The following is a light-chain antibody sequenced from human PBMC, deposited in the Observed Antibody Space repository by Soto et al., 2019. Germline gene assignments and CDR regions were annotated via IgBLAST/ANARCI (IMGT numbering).Light chain of an antibody. J-gene: IGLJ2*01. Sequence: SYELTQSPSVSVAPGKTATIPCGGNNIGSKCVHWYQQKPGQAPVLVINNEVDRPSGIPERFSGSNSGNTATLTITRVDAGDESDYYCHVWDSDSDHPVFGGGTKLTVL. CDR1: NIGSKC. CDR3: HVWDSDSDHPV. V-gene: IGLV3-21*04. CDR2: NEV.